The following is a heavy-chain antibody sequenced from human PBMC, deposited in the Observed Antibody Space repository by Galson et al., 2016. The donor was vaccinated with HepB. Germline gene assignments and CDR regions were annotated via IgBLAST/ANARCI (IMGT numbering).Heavy chain of an antibody. Sequence: SLRLSCAASGFTYSSYAMSWVRQAPGKGLEWVSSITGSGGATYYADSVKGRFTISRDSSKNTLYLQMKSLRAEDTALYYWARATVTTVSRVDYWGQGTLVSVSS. D-gene: IGHD4-17*01. CDR1: GFTYSSYA. J-gene: IGHJ4*02. CDR3: ARATVTTVSRVDY. V-gene: IGHV3-23*01. CDR2: ITGSGGAT.